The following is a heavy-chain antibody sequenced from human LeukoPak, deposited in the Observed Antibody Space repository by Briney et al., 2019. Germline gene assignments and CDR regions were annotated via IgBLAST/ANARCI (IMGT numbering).Heavy chain of an antibody. D-gene: IGHD5-18*01. V-gene: IGHV3-30*02. J-gene: IGHJ3*02. CDR1: GFTFSSYG. CDR3: APPDIRLGYSFGYGADAFDI. Sequence: GGSLRLSCAASGFTFSSYGMHWVRQAPGKGLEWVAFIRYDGSNKYYADSVKGRITISRDNAKNTLYLQMNSLRAEDTAVYYCAPPDIRLGYSFGYGADAFDIWGQGTMVTVSS. CDR2: IRYDGSNK.